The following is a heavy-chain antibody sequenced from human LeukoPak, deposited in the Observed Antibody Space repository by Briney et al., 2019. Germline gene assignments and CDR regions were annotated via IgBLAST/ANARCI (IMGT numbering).Heavy chain of an antibody. V-gene: IGHV4-34*01. CDR2: INHSGST. CDR1: AGSFSGYY. CDR3: ARGLTLFGEGAFDI. D-gene: IGHD3-3*01. Sequence: PSETLSLTCAVYAGSFSGYYWSWIRQPPGKGLEWIGEINHSGSTNYNPSLKSRVTISVDTSKNQFSLKLSSVTAADTAVYYCARGLTLFGEGAFDIWGQGTMVTVSS. J-gene: IGHJ3*02.